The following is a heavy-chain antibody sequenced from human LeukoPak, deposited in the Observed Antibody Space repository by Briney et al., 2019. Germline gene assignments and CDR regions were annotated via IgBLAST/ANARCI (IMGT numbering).Heavy chain of an antibody. Sequence: GASVKVSCKASGYTFTSYAMHWVRQAPGQRLEGMGWINAGNGNTKYSQEFQGRVTITRDTSASTAYMELSSLRSEDMAVYYCARGRDGYNWVVPNDYWGQGTLVTVSS. D-gene: IGHD5-24*01. CDR1: GYTFTSYA. V-gene: IGHV1-3*03. J-gene: IGHJ4*02. CDR2: INAGNGNT. CDR3: ARGRDGYNWVVPNDY.